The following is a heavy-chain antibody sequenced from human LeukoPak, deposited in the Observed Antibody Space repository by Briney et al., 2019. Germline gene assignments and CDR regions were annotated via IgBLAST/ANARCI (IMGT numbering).Heavy chain of an antibody. CDR2: INPNTGAT. J-gene: IGHJ4*02. Sequence: ASVKVSCKTSGYTFTGYYIHWLRQAPGQGLEWMRWINPNTGATKYARMFQGRVTMARDTSISTAYMELSGLRSDDTAVYYCARDASGGPWYYFDYWGQGTLVTVSS. V-gene: IGHV1-2*02. CDR3: ARDASGGPWYYFDY. CDR1: GYTFTGYY. D-gene: IGHD1-26*01.